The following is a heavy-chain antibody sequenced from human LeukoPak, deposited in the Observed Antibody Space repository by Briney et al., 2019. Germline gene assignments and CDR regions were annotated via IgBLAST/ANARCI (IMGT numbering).Heavy chain of an antibody. CDR2: IYSDGRT. V-gene: IGHV3-53*01. D-gene: IGHD3-3*01. Sequence: GGSLRLSCAASGFTVSNKYMTWVRQAPGKGLEWVSLIYSDGRTYYADSVKGRCTISRDNSKNTLYLQMNSLRAEDTAVYYCARDRKYDFWSGYYGYYYYYMDVWGKGTTVTVSS. CDR3: ARDRKYDFWSGYYGYYYYYMDV. CDR1: GFTVSNKY. J-gene: IGHJ6*03.